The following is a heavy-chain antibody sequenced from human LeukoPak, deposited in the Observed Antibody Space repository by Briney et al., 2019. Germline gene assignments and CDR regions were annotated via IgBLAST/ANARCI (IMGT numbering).Heavy chain of an antibody. D-gene: IGHD1-1*01. CDR2: INGGGRGT. CDR3: AKGGLGKEVFDD. CDR1: GFTFNTYA. Sequence: GGSLRLSCVASGFTFNTYAMSWVRQAPEKGPQWVARINGGGRGTYYAGSLKGRFTISRDNSKNTLYLQIYNLRPEDTARYYCAKGGLGKEVFDDWGQGTVVTVSS. J-gene: IGHJ4*02. V-gene: IGHV3-23*01.